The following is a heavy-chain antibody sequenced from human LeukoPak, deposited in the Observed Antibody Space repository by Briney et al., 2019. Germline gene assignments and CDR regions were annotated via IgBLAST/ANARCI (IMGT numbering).Heavy chain of an antibody. D-gene: IGHD3-16*02. J-gene: IGHJ3*02. CDR1: GFTFSSYA. V-gene: IGHV3-23*01. CDR2: ISGSGGST. CDR3: AKDRSHDYVWGSYPQVSDAFGI. Sequence: GGSLRLSCAASGFTFSSYAMSWVRQAPGKGLEWVSAISGSGGSTYYADSVKGRFTISRDNSKNTLYLQMNSLRAEDTAVYYCAKDRSHDYVWGSYPQVSDAFGIWGQGTMVTVSS.